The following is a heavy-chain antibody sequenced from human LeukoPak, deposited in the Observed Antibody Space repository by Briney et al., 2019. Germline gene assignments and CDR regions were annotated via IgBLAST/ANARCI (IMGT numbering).Heavy chain of an antibody. Sequence: SETLSLTCTVSGGSISSYYWSWIRQPAGKGLEWIGRIYSSGSTNCNPSLKSRVTISVDASKNQFSLNLSSLTAADTAIYYCARTVGYGSSYYFDFWGQGTLVTVSS. CDR2: IYSSGST. CDR3: ARTVGYGSSYYFDF. J-gene: IGHJ4*02. D-gene: IGHD5-18*01. CDR1: GGSISSYY. V-gene: IGHV4-4*07.